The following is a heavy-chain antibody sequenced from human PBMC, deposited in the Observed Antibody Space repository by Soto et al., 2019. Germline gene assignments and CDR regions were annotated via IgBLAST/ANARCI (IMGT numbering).Heavy chain of an antibody. V-gene: IGHV3-23*01. CDR2: ISGSGGST. Sequence: PGGSLRLSCAASGFTFSSYAMSWVRQAPGKGLEWVSAISGSGGSTYYADSVKGRFTISRDNSKNTLYLQMNSLRAEDTAVYYCAKDSCSGGSCLGPWNNWLDPWGQGTLVTVSS. CDR1: GFTFSSYA. D-gene: IGHD2-15*01. CDR3: AKDSCSGGSCLGPWNNWLDP. J-gene: IGHJ5*02.